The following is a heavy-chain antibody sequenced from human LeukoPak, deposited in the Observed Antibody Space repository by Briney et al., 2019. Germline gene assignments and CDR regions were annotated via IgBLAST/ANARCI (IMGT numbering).Heavy chain of an antibody. Sequence: AGGSLRLSCAASGFTFSTYAMHWVRQAPGRGLEWVAVISYDGSNKYYADSVKGRFTISRDNAKNSLYLQMNSLRAEDTAVYYCARDEKYYIAVAGYNAFDIWGQGTMVTVSS. CDR2: ISYDGSNK. D-gene: IGHD6-19*01. CDR1: GFTFSTYA. J-gene: IGHJ3*02. CDR3: ARDEKYYIAVAGYNAFDI. V-gene: IGHV3-30*04.